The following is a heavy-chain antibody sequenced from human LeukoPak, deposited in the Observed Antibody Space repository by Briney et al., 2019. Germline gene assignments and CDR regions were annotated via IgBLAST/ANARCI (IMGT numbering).Heavy chain of an antibody. V-gene: IGHV3-7*01. CDR1: GFTFSNYW. Sequence: PGRSLRLSCAASGFTFSNYWMTWVRQAPGKGLEWVANIKHDVSEKYYVDSVKGRFTISRDNAKNSLYLQMNSLRVEDTAVYYCASSSPSGYDYYFDYWGQGTLVTVSS. CDR2: IKHDVSEK. D-gene: IGHD5-12*01. J-gene: IGHJ4*02. CDR3: ASSSPSGYDYYFDY.